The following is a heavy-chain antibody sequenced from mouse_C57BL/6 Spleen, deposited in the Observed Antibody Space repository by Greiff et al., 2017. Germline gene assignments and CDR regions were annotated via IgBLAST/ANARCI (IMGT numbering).Heavy chain of an antibody. V-gene: IGHV5-2*01. J-gene: IGHJ3*01. CDR1: EYEFPSHD. D-gene: IGHD1-1*01. Sequence: EVKLVESGGGLVQPGESLKLSCESNEYEFPSHDMSWVRKTPEKRLELVAAINSDGGSTYYPDTMERRFIISRDNTKKTLYLQMSSLRSEDTALXYCARQGYYGSSPWFAYWGQGTLVTVSA. CDR3: ARQGYYGSSPWFAY. CDR2: INSDGGST.